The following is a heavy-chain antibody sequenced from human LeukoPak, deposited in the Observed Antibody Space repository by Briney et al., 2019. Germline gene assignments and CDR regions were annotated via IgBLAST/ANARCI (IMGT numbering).Heavy chain of an antibody. Sequence: ASVKVSCKVSGHTLTELSMHWVRQAPGKGLEWMGGFDPEDGETIYAQKFQGRVTMTEDTSTDTAYMELSSLRSEDTAVYYCATVRIDYSSSMGFDYWGQGTLVTVSS. J-gene: IGHJ4*02. D-gene: IGHD2/OR15-2a*01. V-gene: IGHV1-24*01. CDR1: GHTLTELS. CDR2: FDPEDGET. CDR3: ATVRIDYSSSMGFDY.